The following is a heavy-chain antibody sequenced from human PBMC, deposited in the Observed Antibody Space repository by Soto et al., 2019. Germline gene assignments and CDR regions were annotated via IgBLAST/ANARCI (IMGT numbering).Heavy chain of an antibody. J-gene: IGHJ4*02. D-gene: IGHD6-13*01. Sequence: HPGGSLRLSCAASGSTFSSYWMSWVRQAPGKGLEWVANIKQDGSEKYYVDSVKGRFTISRDNARNSLYLQMNSLRAEDTAVYYCARTVPGYSSSWGQGTLVTVSS. V-gene: IGHV3-7*03. CDR2: IKQDGSEK. CDR3: ARTVPGYSSS. CDR1: GSTFSSYW.